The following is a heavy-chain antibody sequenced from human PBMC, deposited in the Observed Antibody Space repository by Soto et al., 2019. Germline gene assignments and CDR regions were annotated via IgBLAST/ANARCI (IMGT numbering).Heavy chain of an antibody. J-gene: IGHJ5*02. D-gene: IGHD6-19*01. CDR3: ARTRQWLVRSSVYWFDP. Sequence: QVTLKESGPVLVKPTETLTLTCTVSGFSLSNARMGVRWIRQPPGKALEWLAHIFSNDEKSYSTSLKSRLTISKDTSKRQVVLTMTNMDPVDTATYYCARTRQWLVRSSVYWFDPWGQGTLVTVSS. CDR2: IFSNDEK. V-gene: IGHV2-26*01. CDR1: GFSLSNARMG.